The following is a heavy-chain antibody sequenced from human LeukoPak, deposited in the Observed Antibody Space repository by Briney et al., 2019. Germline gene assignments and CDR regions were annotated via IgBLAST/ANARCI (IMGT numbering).Heavy chain of an antibody. Sequence: SETLSLTCTVSGGSISSYYWSWIRQPPGKGLEWIGYIYYSGSTNYNPSLKSRVTISVDTSKNQFSLKLSSVTAADTAVYYCARDRKIPRAFDIWGQGTMVTVSS. D-gene: IGHD1-14*01. CDR2: IYYSGST. V-gene: IGHV4-59*01. CDR3: ARDRKIPRAFDI. CDR1: GGSISSYY. J-gene: IGHJ3*02.